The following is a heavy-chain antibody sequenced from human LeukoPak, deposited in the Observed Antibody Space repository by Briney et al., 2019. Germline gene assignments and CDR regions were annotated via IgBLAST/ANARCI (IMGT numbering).Heavy chain of an antibody. CDR1: GFTFSSYA. CDR2: ISGSGGST. Sequence: GGSLRLSCAASGFTFSSYAMSWVRQAPGKGLEWVSAISGSGGSTYYADSVKGRFTISRDNSKNTLYLQMNSLRAEDTAVYYCAKDPKGYHYDYYYGMDVWGQGTTVTVSS. D-gene: IGHD2-15*01. V-gene: IGHV3-23*01. J-gene: IGHJ6*02. CDR3: AKDPKGYHYDYYYGMDV.